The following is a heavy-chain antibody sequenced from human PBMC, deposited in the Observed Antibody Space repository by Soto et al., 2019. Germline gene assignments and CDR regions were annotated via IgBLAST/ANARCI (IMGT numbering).Heavy chain of an antibody. Sequence: QVQLQESGPGLVKPSQTLSLTCTVSGGSISSGGYYWSWIRHHPGKGLEGIGYIYYSGSTYYTPSLTSRVTISVDTSKNQFPLKLSSVTAADTAVYYCARGIPLLEWSYFEYWGQGTLVTVSS. D-gene: IGHD3-3*01. CDR1: GGSISSGGYY. V-gene: IGHV4-31*03. CDR3: ARGIPLLEWSYFEY. CDR2: IYYSGST. J-gene: IGHJ4*02.